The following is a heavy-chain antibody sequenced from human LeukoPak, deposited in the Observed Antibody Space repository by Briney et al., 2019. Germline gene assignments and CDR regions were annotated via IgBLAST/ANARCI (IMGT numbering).Heavy chain of an antibody. D-gene: IGHD3-10*01. V-gene: IGHV3-23*01. J-gene: IGHJ6*03. CDR1: GFTFSSYA. CDR3: ASSAPYYYYYYYMDV. CDR2: ISGSGGST. Sequence: GGSLRLSCAASGFTFSSYAMSWVRQAPGKGLEWVSAISGSGGSTYYADSVKGRFTISRDNSKNTLHLQMNSLRAEDTAVYYCASSAPYYYYYYYMDVWGKGTTVTVSS.